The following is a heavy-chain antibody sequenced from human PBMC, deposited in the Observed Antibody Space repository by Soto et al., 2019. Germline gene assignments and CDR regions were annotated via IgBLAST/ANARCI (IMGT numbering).Heavy chain of an antibody. D-gene: IGHD5-12*01. V-gene: IGHV1-18*01. CDR1: GYTFTSYG. J-gene: IGHJ4*02. CDR3: HGYGY. CDR2: ISAYNGNT. Sequence: GASVKVSCKASGYTFTSYGISWVRQAPGQGLEWMGCISAYNGNTNYAQKLQGRFTISRDTSKNTLYLQMNSLRGGDTAVYYCHGYGYWGQGTLVTVSS.